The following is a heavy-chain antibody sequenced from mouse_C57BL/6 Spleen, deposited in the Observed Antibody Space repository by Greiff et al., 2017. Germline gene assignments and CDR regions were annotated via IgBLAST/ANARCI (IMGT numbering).Heavy chain of an antibody. J-gene: IGHJ2*01. Sequence: ESGPGLVKPSQSLSLTCSVTGYSITSGYYWNWIRQFPGNKLEWMGYISYDGSNNYNPSLKNRISITRDTSKNQFFLKLNSVTTEDTATYYCAREDYGTLFDYWGQGTTLTVSS. CDR1: GYSITSGYY. V-gene: IGHV3-6*01. CDR2: ISYDGSN. CDR3: AREDYGTLFDY. D-gene: IGHD1-1*01.